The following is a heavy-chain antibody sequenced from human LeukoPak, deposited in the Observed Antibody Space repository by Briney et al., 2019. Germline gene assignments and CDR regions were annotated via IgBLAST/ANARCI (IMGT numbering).Heavy chain of an antibody. CDR3: ATSETGNVDY. V-gene: IGHV5-51*01. D-gene: IGHD7-27*01. J-gene: IGHJ4*02. Sequence: TRYGPSFQGQVTISADKSIRTAYLQWSSLKASDTAMYYCATSETGNVDYWGQGTLVTVSS. CDR2: T.